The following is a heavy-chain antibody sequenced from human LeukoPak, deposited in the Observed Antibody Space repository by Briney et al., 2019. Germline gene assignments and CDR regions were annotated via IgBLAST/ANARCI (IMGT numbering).Heavy chain of an antibody. CDR2: IYSGGRT. D-gene: IGHD4-17*01. CDR1: GFTVSTNY. Sequence: GGSLRLSCAASGFTVSTNYMNWVRQAPGKGLEWVSMIYSGGRTYYADSVEGRFTISRDTSKNKLYLQMNSLRAEDTAVYYCARNKWGDYTGSDYWGQGTLVTVSS. J-gene: IGHJ4*02. CDR3: ARNKWGDYTGSDY. V-gene: IGHV3-53*01.